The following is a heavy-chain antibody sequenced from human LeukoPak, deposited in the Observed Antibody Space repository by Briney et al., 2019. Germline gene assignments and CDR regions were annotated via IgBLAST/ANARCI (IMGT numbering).Heavy chain of an antibody. CDR3: ARPTSSSPAHFDY. CDR1: GYSFTNYY. J-gene: IGHJ4*02. D-gene: IGHD6-13*01. Sequence: GASVKVSCKASGYSFTNYYIHWVRQAPGQGLEWMGWINPNSGGTNYAQKFQGRVTMTRDTSISTAYMELSRLRSDDTAVYYCARPTSSSPAHFDYWGQGTLVTVSS. CDR2: INPNSGGT. V-gene: IGHV1-2*02.